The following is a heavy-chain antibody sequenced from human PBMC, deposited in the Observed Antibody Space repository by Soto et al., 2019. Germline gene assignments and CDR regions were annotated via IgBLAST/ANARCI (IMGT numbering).Heavy chain of an antibody. CDR3: ARQRRVAGSSRSYQPPPYGMDV. J-gene: IGHJ6*02. D-gene: IGHD2-2*01. CDR2: IYYSGST. V-gene: IGHV4-30-4*01. Sequence: PSETLSLTCTVSGGSVSSGEYYWSWIRQPPGKGLEWIGYIYYSGSTYYNSSLKSRVTISVDTSKNQFSLKLSSVTAADTAVYYCARQRRVAGSSRSYQPPPYGMDVWGQGTTVTVSS. CDR1: GGSVSSGEYY.